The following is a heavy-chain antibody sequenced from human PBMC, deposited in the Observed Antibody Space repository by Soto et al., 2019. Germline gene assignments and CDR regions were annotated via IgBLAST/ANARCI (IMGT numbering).Heavy chain of an antibody. CDR2: ISAYNGNT. CDR1: GYTFTSYG. J-gene: IGHJ6*02. CDR3: ARESRTGGTYYDFWSGYYDYGMDV. Sequence: AASVKVSCKASGYTFTSYGISWVRQAPGQGLEWMGWISAYNGNTNYAQKLQGRVTMTTDTSTSTAYMELRSLRSDDTAVYYCARESRTGGTYYDFWSGYYDYGMDVWGQGTTVTVSS. V-gene: IGHV1-18*01. D-gene: IGHD3-3*01.